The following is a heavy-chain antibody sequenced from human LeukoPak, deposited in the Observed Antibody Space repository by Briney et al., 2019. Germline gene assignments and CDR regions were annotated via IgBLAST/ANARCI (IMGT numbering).Heavy chain of an antibody. V-gene: IGHV4-34*01. CDR1: GGSFSGYY. Sequence: PSETLSLTCAVYGGSFSGYYWSWIRQPPGKGLEWIGEINHSGSTNYIPSLKSRVTISVDTSKIQFSLNLSSVTAADTAVYYCARGPPRYSGYGNCFDPWGQGTLVTVSS. J-gene: IGHJ5*02. CDR2: INHSGST. D-gene: IGHD5-12*01. CDR3: ARGPPRYSGYGNCFDP.